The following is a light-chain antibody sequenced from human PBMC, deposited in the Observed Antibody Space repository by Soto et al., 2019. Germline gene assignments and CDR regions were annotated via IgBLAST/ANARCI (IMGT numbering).Light chain of an antibody. Sequence: DIQMTQSPSTLSGSVGDRVTITCRASQTISSWLAWYQQKPGKAPKLLIYKASTLNSGVPSRFSGSGSGTEFTITISSLQPDDFATYYCQHYNSYSEAFGQGTKVELK. CDR3: QHYNSYSEA. CDR2: KAS. J-gene: IGKJ1*01. V-gene: IGKV1-5*03. CDR1: QTISSW.